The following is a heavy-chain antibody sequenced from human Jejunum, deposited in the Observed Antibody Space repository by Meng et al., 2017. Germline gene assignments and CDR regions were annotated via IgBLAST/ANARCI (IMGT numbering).Heavy chain of an antibody. V-gene: IGHV4-4*02. J-gene: IGHJ5*02. CDR1: GGSISNNNW. CDR2: ISHTGRI. CDR3: ARDLLDPNIAATGWFDP. D-gene: IGHD2/OR15-2a*01. Sequence: QVKLQGSGPGRVKPSGTLSPTCAVSGGSISNNNWWSWVRQPPGKGLEWIGEISHTGRINYNPSLKSRVTMSLDKSKNQFSLDLTSVTGADTAVYYCARDLLDPNIAATGWFDPWGQGTLVTVSS.